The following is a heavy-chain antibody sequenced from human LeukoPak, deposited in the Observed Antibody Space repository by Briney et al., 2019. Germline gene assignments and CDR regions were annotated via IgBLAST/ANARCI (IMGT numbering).Heavy chain of an antibody. CDR1: GYTFTSYG. Sequence: ASVKVSCKASGYTFTSYGISWVRQAPGQGLEWMGWISAYNGNTNYAQKLQGRVTMTTDTSTSTAYMELRSLRSDDTAVYYCARDSEGWEPTVLNWFDPWGQGTLVTVSS. V-gene: IGHV1-18*01. J-gene: IGHJ5*02. D-gene: IGHD1-26*01. CDR3: ARDSEGWEPTVLNWFDP. CDR2: ISAYNGNT.